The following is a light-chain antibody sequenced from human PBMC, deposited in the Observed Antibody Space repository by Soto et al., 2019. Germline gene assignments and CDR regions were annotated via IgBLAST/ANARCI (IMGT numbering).Light chain of an antibody. J-gene: IGKJ2*01. CDR3: HQSDSSPRMYA. CDR2: AAS. CDR1: QNLRSS. V-gene: IGKV1-39*01. Sequence: DTQMPQSPSSLSASVGDRVTITCRASQNLRSSLNRYQQKPGKAPDLLSYAASNLLSGVPSRFSGIAARSYGTHTISRLPPDDFATYDGHQSDSSPRMYAFGQGTRLFIK.